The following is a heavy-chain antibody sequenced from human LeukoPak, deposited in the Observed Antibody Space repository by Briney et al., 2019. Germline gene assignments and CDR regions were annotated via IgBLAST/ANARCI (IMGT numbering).Heavy chain of an antibody. CDR2: FDPEDGET. J-gene: IGHJ5*02. Sequence: ASVKVSCKVSGYTLTELSMHWVRQAPGKGLEWMGGFDPEDGETIYAQKFQGRVTMTEDTSTDTAYMELSSLRSEDTAVYYCARRVVVVPAAGAGGWFDPWGQGTQVTVSS. CDR3: ARRVVVVPAAGAGGWFDP. V-gene: IGHV1-24*01. D-gene: IGHD2-2*01. CDR1: GYTLTELS.